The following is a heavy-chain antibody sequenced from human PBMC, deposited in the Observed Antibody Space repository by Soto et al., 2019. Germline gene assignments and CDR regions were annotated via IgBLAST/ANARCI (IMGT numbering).Heavy chain of an antibody. CDR1: GGSISSGGYY. J-gene: IGHJ4*02. Sequence: QVQLQESGPGLVKPSQTLSLTCTVSGGSISSGGYYWSWIRQHPGKGLEWIGYIYYSGSTYYNPSLKSRVTISVDTSKNQFSLKLSSVTAADTAMYYCVRGVTMVRGVIHTPYFDYWGQGTLVTVSS. V-gene: IGHV4-31*03. CDR2: IYYSGST. D-gene: IGHD3-10*01. CDR3: VRGVTMVRGVIHTPYFDY.